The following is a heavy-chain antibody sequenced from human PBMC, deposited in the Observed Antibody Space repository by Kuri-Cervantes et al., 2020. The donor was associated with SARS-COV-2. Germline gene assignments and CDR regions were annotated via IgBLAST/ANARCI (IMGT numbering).Heavy chain of an antibody. CDR2: IDSSSYYI. D-gene: IGHD7-27*01. CDR1: GFTFSGYS. CDR3: AREEGGELGEAFDY. Sequence: GESLKISCAASGFTFSGYSMNWIRQAPGKGLEWVTSIDSSSYYIYHADSVKGRLTISRDNAKTSLYLQMNSLKPEDTAVYYCAREEGGELGEAFDYWGQGAQVTVSS. V-gene: IGHV3-21*01. J-gene: IGHJ4*02.